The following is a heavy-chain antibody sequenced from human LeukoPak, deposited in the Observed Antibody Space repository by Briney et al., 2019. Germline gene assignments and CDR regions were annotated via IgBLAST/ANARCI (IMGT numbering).Heavy chain of an antibody. V-gene: IGHV1-69*02. Sequence: SVKVSCKASGYTFTGYYMHWVRQAPGQGLEWMGRIIPILGIANYAQKFQGRVTITADKSTSTAYMELSSLRSEDTAVYYCASTTTYYGGNSGGLFDYWGQGTLVTVSS. J-gene: IGHJ4*02. CDR3: ASTTTYYGGNSGGLFDY. CDR1: GYTFTGYY. D-gene: IGHD4-23*01. CDR2: IIPILGIA.